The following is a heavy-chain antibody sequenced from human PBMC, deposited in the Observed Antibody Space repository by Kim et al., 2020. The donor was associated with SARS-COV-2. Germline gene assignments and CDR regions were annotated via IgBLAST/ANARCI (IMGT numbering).Heavy chain of an antibody. CDR2: ISYDGSNK. J-gene: IGHJ6*02. CDR1: GFTFSSYG. V-gene: IGHV3-33*05. D-gene: IGHD5-12*01. Sequence: GGSLRLSCAASGFTFSSYGMHWVRQAPGKGLEWVAVISYDGSNKYYADSVKGRFTISRDNSKNTLYLQMNSLRAEDTAVYYCASGFGYSGYDFYYYYYGMDGWGQGTTVTVSS. CDR3: ASGFGYSGYDFYYYYYGMDG.